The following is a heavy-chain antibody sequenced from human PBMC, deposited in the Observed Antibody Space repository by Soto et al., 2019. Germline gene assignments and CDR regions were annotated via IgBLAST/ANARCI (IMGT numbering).Heavy chain of an antibody. CDR3: ARLAVAGSSYNWFDP. Sequence: ASVKVSCKASGYTFTTYGISWVRQAPGQGLEWMGWISAYNGNTNYAQKLQGRVTMTTDTSTSTAYMELRSLRSDDTAMYYCARLAVAGSSYNWFDPWGQGTLVTGLL. J-gene: IGHJ5*02. CDR2: ISAYNGNT. D-gene: IGHD6-19*01. V-gene: IGHV1-18*01. CDR1: GYTFTTYG.